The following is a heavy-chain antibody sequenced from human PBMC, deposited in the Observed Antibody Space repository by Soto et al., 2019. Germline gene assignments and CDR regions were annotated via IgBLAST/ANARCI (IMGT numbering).Heavy chain of an antibody. V-gene: IGHV3-30-3*01. CDR1: GFTFSRHT. CDR2: ISDDGSNT. CDR3: AREVYYDLWSGFNTHPYYFDD. J-gene: IGHJ4*02. D-gene: IGHD3-3*01. Sequence: QVQLVESGGGVVQPGRSLRLSCAASGFTFSRHTMHWVRQAPGKGLEWVAAISDDGSNTYYADSVKGRFTISRDNSKNTLYLQMKSMSSEDTAVHHCAREVYYDLWSGFNTHPYYFDDWGQGTLVTVSS.